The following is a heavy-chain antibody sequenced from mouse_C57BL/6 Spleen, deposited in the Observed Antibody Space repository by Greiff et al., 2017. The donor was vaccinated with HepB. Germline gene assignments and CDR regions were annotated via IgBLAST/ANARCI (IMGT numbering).Heavy chain of an antibody. CDR1: GYSITSGYG. CDR3: ARTARIKY. V-gene: IGHV3-2*02. Sequence: DVQLQESGPGLVKPSQSLSLTCTVTGYSITSGYGWNWIRQFPGNKLEWMGYISYSGSTNYNPSLKSRISITRDTSKNPVFLQLNSLTTEDTATYYCARTARIKYWGQGTTLTVSS. J-gene: IGHJ2*01. CDR2: ISYSGST. D-gene: IGHD1-2*01.